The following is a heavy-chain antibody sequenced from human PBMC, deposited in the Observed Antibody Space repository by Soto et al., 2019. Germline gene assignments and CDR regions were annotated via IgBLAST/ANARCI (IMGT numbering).Heavy chain of an antibody. Sequence: GGSLRLSCAASGFTFSSYSMNWVRQAPGKGLEWVSYISSSSSTIYYADSVKGRFTISRDNAKNSLYLQMNSLRDEDTAVYYCARDEYCSSTSCYPPYYYGMDVWGQGTTVTVSS. V-gene: IGHV3-48*02. J-gene: IGHJ6*02. CDR2: ISSSSSTI. CDR1: GFTFSSYS. D-gene: IGHD2-2*01. CDR3: ARDEYCSSTSCYPPYYYGMDV.